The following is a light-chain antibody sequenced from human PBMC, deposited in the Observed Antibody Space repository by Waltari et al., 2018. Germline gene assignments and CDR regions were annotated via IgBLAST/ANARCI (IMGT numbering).Light chain of an antibody. CDR3: CSYAGRTTWV. CDR1: SSDVGNYNL. J-gene: IGLJ3*02. V-gene: IGLV2-23*02. CDR2: AVS. Sequence: QSALTQPAYVSGSPGQSITISCTGTSSDVGNYNLVSWYQQHPGRAPKLIIYAVSERPSGVSNRFSGSKSANTASLTVSGLQAEDEADYYCCSYAGRTTWVFGGGTNLTVL.